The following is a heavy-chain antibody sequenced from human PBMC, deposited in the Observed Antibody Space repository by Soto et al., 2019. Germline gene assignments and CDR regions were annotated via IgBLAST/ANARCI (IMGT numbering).Heavy chain of an antibody. CDR1: GGSISSGGYY. J-gene: IGHJ6*03. Sequence: SETLSLTCTVSGGSISSGGYYWSWIRQHPGKGLVWIGYIYYSGSTYYNPSLKVRVTISVDTSKDQFYLKLSSVTAADTAVYYCARLERQNYCYYYYYMDVWGKGTTVTVSS. V-gene: IGHV4-31*03. D-gene: IGHD1-1*01. CDR3: ARLERQNYCYYYYYMDV. CDR2: IYYSGST.